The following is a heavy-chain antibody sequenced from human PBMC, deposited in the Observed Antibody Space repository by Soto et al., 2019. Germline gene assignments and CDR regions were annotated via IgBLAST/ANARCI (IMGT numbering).Heavy chain of an antibody. D-gene: IGHD3-3*01. CDR1: GFTFSSYG. Sequence: QVQLVESGGGVVQPGRSLRLSCAASGFTFSSYGMHWVRQAPGKGLEWVAVIWYDGSNKYYADSVKGRFTISRDNSKNTLYLQMNSLRAEDTAVYYCARDNLYYDFWSGYFRMGSSYGMDVWGQGTTVTVSS. V-gene: IGHV3-33*01. CDR2: IWYDGSNK. J-gene: IGHJ6*02. CDR3: ARDNLYYDFWSGYFRMGSSYGMDV.